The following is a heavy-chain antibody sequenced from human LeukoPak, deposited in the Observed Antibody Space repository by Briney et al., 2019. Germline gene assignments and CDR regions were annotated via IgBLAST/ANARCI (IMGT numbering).Heavy chain of an antibody. D-gene: IGHD6-13*01. J-gene: IGHJ6*03. CDR1: GFTFSSYS. Sequence: GGPLRLSCAASGFTFSSYSMNWVRQAPGKGLEWVSSISSSSSYIYYADSVKGRFTISRDNAKNSLYLQMNSLRAEDTAVYYCARDQPGYSSSWYGYYYMDVWGKGTTVTVSS. CDR2: ISSSSSYI. CDR3: ARDQPGYSSSWYGYYYMDV. V-gene: IGHV3-21*01.